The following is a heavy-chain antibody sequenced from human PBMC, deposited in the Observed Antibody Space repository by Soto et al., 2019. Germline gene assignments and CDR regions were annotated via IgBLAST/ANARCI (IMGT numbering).Heavy chain of an antibody. D-gene: IGHD3-22*01. J-gene: IGHJ3*01. V-gene: IGHV1-69*01. CDR2: FIPIFRTL. CDR3: VRDRRIYYSDPHDEFVASDYEV. CDR1: GGIFGSHG. Sequence: QVQLIQSEAEVKKPGSSVRVSCTASGGIFGSHGFSWVRQAPGQRLEWVGGFIPIFRTLTYTEKFQARVRIAADESTNTVYLDLSSLTSEDTAVYYCVRDRRIYYSDPHDEFVASDYEVWGPGTMVSVSS.